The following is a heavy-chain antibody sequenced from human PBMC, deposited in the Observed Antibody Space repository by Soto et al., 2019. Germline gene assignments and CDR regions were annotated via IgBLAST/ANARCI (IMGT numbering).Heavy chain of an antibody. V-gene: IGHV1-69*04. Sequence: SVKVSCKASGGTFSSYTISWVRQAPGQGLEWMGRIIPILGIANYAQRFQGRVTITADKSTSTAYMERSSLRSEDTAVYYCAREDCSSTSCYRPNWFDPWGQGTLVTVSS. CDR1: GGTFSSYT. CDR3: AREDCSSTSCYRPNWFDP. CDR2: IIPILGIA. J-gene: IGHJ5*02. D-gene: IGHD2-2*01.